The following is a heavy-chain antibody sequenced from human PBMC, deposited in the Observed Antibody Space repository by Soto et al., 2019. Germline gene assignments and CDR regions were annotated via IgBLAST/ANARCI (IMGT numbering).Heavy chain of an antibody. CDR2: IKTYNGDT. V-gene: IGHV1-18*01. CDR1: GYTFNNHG. Sequence: QVQLVQSGAEVKKPGASVKVSCKASGYTFNNHGITWVRQARGQGLAWMGWIKTYNGDTNTAQTLQGRHTMTTDTSATTAYMELRSLRFDDSAVYYCASDWGTGDWFDFWGQGTRVTVS. D-gene: IGHD3-16*01. CDR3: ASDWGTGDWFDF. J-gene: IGHJ5*01.